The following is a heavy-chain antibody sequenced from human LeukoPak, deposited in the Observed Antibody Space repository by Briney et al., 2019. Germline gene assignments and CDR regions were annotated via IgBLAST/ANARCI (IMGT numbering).Heavy chain of an antibody. CDR2: IKRKSDGGTT. Sequence: GGSLRLSCAASGFTFSSYSMNWVRQAPGKGLEWVGRIKRKSDGGTTDYAAPVKGRFTISRDDSKNTLYLQMNSLKSEDTAVYYCTTELDVRPNHYWGQGTLVTVSS. CDR1: GFTFSSYS. V-gene: IGHV3-15*01. CDR3: TTELDVRPNHY. J-gene: IGHJ4*02. D-gene: IGHD1-14*01.